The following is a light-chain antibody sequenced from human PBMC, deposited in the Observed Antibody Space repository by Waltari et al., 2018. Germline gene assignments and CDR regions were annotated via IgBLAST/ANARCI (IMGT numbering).Light chain of an antibody. Sequence: DIQMTQSASSMSAAVGDRVTITCRSSESISNYLNWYQQKPGKAPNLLIYGASTLQSGVPSRFSGSGSGADFTLAISGLQPEASATYYCQPTYKTPYTFGPGTKLDLK. CDR2: GAS. CDR3: QPTYKTPYT. V-gene: IGKV1-39*01. CDR1: ESISNY. J-gene: IGKJ2*01.